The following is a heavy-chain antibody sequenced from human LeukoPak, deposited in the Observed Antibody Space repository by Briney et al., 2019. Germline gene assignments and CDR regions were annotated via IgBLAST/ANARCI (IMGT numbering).Heavy chain of an antibody. CDR2: ISVYNGNT. J-gene: IGHJ3*02. CDR1: GYTFTSYG. CDR3: ASPHCSGGTCYAHDAFDI. V-gene: IGHV1-18*01. Sequence: ASVKVSCKASGYTFTSYGISWVRQAPGQGLEWMGWISVYNGNTNYAQKLQGRVTMTTDTSTSTAYMELRSLRSDDTAVYYCASPHCSGGTCYAHDAFDIWGQGTMVTVSS. D-gene: IGHD2-15*01.